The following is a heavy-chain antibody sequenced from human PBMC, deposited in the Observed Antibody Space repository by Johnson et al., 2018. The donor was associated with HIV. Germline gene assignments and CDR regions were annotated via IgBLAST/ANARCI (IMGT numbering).Heavy chain of an antibody. V-gene: IGHV3-43D*03. CDR1: GFTFDDYA. D-gene: IGHD3-22*01. CDR3: AKGGASYYDSPGDAFDI. J-gene: IGHJ3*02. Sequence: VQLVESGGVVVQPGGSLRLSCAASGFTFDDYAIHWVRQAPGKGLEWVSLISWDGGSTYYADSVKGRFTISRDNSKNSLYLQMNSLRAEDTALYYCAKGGASYYDSPGDAFDIWGQGTMVTVSS. CDR2: ISWDGGST.